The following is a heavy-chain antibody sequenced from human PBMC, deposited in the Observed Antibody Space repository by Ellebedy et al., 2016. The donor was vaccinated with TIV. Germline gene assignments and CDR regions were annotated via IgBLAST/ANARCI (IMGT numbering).Heavy chain of an antibody. Sequence: GGSLRLSCSASGFIFGSHSMDWVRQTPGKDLEWVATISADGRDIFYSDSVEGRFTISRDNAKNSLFLLMNSLRAEDTALYYCVRDGDYYGSGTYYYDYWGQGTLVTVSS. J-gene: IGHJ4*02. CDR2: ISADGRDI. CDR3: VRDGDYYGSGTYYYDY. D-gene: IGHD3-10*01. V-gene: IGHV3-21*01. CDR1: GFIFGSHS.